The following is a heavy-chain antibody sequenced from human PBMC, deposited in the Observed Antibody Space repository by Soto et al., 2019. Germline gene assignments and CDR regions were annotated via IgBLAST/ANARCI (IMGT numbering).Heavy chain of an antibody. Sequence: GASVKVSCKASRYTFHRYAFSWVRQAPGQGLEWMGWISAYNGNTNYAQKFQGRVTMTTDTSTSTAYMELRSLRSDDTAVYYCARLYYYDPSGYYYVEDVWGQGTLVTVSS. J-gene: IGHJ4*02. CDR1: RYTFHRYA. D-gene: IGHD3-22*01. CDR3: ARLYYYDPSGYYYVEDV. CDR2: ISAYNGNT. V-gene: IGHV1-18*01.